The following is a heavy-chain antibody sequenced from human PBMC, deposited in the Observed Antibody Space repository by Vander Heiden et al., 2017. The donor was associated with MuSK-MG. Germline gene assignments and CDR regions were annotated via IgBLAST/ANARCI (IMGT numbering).Heavy chain of an antibody. D-gene: IGHD3-10*01. CDR3: AREIDYYGSGSYYQDYYYYGMDV. V-gene: IGHV3-48*02. J-gene: IGHJ6*02. Sequence: EVQLVESGGGLVQPGGSLRLSCAASGFTFSSYSMNWVRQAPGKGLEWVSYISSSSSTMYYADSVKGRFTISRDNAKNSLYLQMNSLRDEDTAVYYCAREIDYYGSGSYYQDYYYYGMDVWGQGTTVTVSS. CDR2: ISSSSSTM. CDR1: GFTFSSYS.